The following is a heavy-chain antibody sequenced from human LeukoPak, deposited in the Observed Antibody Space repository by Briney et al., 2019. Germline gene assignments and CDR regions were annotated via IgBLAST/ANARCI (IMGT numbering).Heavy chain of an antibody. CDR2: INTDGSTT. CDR1: GFTFSSYW. Sequence: GGSLRLSCAASGFTFSSYWMHWVRQAPGKGLVWVSRINTDGSTTTYADSVKGRFTISRDNAKTSLSLQMNSLSPEDTAVYYCTRHLSGVTGYTYGRGIDYWGQGTLVTVSS. D-gene: IGHD5-18*01. V-gene: IGHV3-74*01. CDR3: TRHLSGVTGYTYGRGIDY. J-gene: IGHJ4*02.